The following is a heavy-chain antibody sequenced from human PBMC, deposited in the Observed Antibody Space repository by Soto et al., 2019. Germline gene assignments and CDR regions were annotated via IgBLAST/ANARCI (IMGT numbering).Heavy chain of an antibody. Sequence: PSETLCLTCAVYGGSFGGYYWSWIRQPPGKGLEWIGEINHSGSTNYNPSLKSRVTISVDTSKNQFSLKLSSVTAADTAVYYCARARYYGSGSYYFLRGSDPWGQGTLVTVSS. D-gene: IGHD3-10*01. CDR2: INHSGST. V-gene: IGHV4-34*01. CDR3: ARARYYGSGSYYFLRGSDP. J-gene: IGHJ5*02. CDR1: GGSFGGYY.